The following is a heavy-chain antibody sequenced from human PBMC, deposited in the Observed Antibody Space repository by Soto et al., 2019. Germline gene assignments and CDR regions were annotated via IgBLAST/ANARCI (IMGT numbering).Heavy chain of an antibody. J-gene: IGHJ4*02. Sequence: PGGSLRLCCTASGFTWDDYAMRWFRQPPGKGLEWVGFIRSRAFGETTEYAASVKGRFTISRDDSKNTAYLQMNSLKTEDTAVYFCTSHGTGRHCYWFWGRGTLVTGSS. CDR2: IRSRAFGETT. D-gene: IGHD2-21*01. CDR1: GFTWDDYA. V-gene: IGHV3-49*03. CDR3: TSHGTGRHCYWF.